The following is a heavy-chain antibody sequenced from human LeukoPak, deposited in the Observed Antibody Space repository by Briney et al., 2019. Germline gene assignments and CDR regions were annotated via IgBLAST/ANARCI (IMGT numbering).Heavy chain of an antibody. CDR3: ARGIMYCSGGSCYRWFDP. V-gene: IGHV1-8*01. J-gene: IGHJ5*02. Sequence: ASVKVSCKASGYTFTSYDINWVRQATGQGLEWMGWMNPNSGNTGYAQKFQGRVTMTRNTSISTAYMELSSLRSEDTAVYYCARGIMYCSGGSCYRWFDPWGQGTLVTVSS. CDR2: MNPNSGNT. CDR1: GYTFTSYD. D-gene: IGHD2-15*01.